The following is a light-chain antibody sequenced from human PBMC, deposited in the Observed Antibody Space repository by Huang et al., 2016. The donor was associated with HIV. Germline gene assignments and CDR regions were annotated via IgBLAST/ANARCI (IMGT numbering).Light chain of an antibody. Sequence: DIQMTQSPSSLSASVGDRVTITCQASQDISNYLNWYQQKPGKAPKLLIYDASNLETGVPSRFSGSGSGTDFTFTINSLQPEDIATYYCQHYDNLPFTFGPGTKVDIK. CDR1: QDISNY. V-gene: IGKV1-33*01. CDR3: QHYDNLPFT. CDR2: DAS. J-gene: IGKJ3*01.